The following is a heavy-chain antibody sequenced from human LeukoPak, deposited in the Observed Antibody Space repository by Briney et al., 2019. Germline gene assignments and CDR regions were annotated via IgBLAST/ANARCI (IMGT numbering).Heavy chain of an antibody. Sequence: GGSLRLSCAASGFTFSSYSMNWVRQAPGKGLEWVSSISSSSSYIYYADSVKGRFTISRDNAKNSLYLQMKSLRAEDTAVYYCARGIAAAGIDYWGQGTLVTVSS. CDR2: ISSSSSYI. V-gene: IGHV3-21*01. J-gene: IGHJ4*02. CDR3: ARGIAAAGIDY. D-gene: IGHD6-13*01. CDR1: GFTFSSYS.